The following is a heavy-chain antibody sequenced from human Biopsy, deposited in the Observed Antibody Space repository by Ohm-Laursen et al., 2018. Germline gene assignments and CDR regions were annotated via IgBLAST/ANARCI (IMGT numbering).Heavy chain of an antibody. D-gene: IGHD1-26*01. CDR3: ARDPIVGSKADGMDV. CDR2: IWYDGSSE. V-gene: IGHV3-33*08. J-gene: IGHJ6*02. Sequence: SLRLSCAASGFTVSDYSMTWVRQAPGKGLEWVAIIWYDGSSEYYADSVKGRFTISRDNSKNTVYLEMNSLRAEDTAVYFCARDPIVGSKADGMDVWGQGTTVTVSS. CDR1: GFTVSDYS.